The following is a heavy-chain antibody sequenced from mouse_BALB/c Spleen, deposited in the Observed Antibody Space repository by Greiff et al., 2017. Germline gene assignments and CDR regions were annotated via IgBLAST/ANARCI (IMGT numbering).Heavy chain of an antibody. CDR1: GYSITSDYA. CDR3: ARNGDRYDGFDY. J-gene: IGHJ2*01. D-gene: IGHD2-14*01. Sequence: EVKLVESGPGLVKPSQSLSLTCTVTGYSITSDYAWNWIRQFPGNKLEWMGYISYSGSTSYNPSLKSRISITRDTSKNQFFLQLNSVTTEDTATYYCARNGDRYDGFDYWGQGTTLTVSS. V-gene: IGHV3-2*02. CDR2: ISYSGST.